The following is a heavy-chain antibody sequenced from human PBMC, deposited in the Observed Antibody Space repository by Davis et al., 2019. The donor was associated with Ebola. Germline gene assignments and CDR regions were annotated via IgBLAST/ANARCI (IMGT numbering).Heavy chain of an antibody. V-gene: IGHV4-59*11. CDR2: IYYTGSA. CDR1: GVSISRHY. Sequence: PGGSLRLSCTVSGVSISRHYWNWIRQPPGKRLEWIGSIYYTGSANYNSSLNSRVSISVDTSKNQFSLKLTSVTAADTAMYYCAERGGSVWGQGTLVTVSS. J-gene: IGHJ4*02. D-gene: IGHD3-16*01. CDR3: AERGGSV.